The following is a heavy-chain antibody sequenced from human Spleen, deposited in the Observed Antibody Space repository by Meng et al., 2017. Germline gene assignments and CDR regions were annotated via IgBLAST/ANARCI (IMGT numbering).Heavy chain of an antibody. D-gene: IGHD3-22*01. V-gene: IGHV1-69*06. CDR2: IIPIFGTA. CDR1: GGTFSSYA. J-gene: IGHJ4*02. Sequence: QGQRVVVGAEVKKHGSSVKVSCKASGGTFSSYAISWVRQAPGQGLEGMGGIIPIFGTANYAQKFQGRVTITADKSTSTAYMELSSLRSEDTAVYYCARRGTPYYYDSSGQYYFDYWGQGTLVTVSS. CDR3: ARRGTPYYYDSSGQYYFDY.